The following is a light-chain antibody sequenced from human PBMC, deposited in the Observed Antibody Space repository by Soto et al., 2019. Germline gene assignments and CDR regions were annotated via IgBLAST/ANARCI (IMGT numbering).Light chain of an antibody. CDR2: AAS. Sequence: IVLTQSPGTLSLSPGARATLSCRASQSVTSAYLAWYQHKPGQPPTLVIYAASRRVTGIPDRFSGSGSGTDFTLTISRLEREEFAVYYCLQYGSSSRRTFGQGLNTEIK. CDR1: QSVTSAY. V-gene: IGKV3-20*01. J-gene: IGKJ1*01. CDR3: LQYGSSSRRT.